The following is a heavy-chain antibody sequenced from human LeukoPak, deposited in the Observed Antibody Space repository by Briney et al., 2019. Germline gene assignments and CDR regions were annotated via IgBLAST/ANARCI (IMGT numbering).Heavy chain of an antibody. D-gene: IGHD1-26*01. Sequence: GASVKVSCKASGYTLTGYYMHWVRQAPGQGLEWMGWINPNSGGTNYAQKFQGWVTMTRDTSISTAYMELSRLRSDDTAVYYCARGIVVGAGYFDYWGQGTLVTVSS. CDR3: ARGIVVGAGYFDY. CDR1: GYTLTGYY. CDR2: INPNSGGT. J-gene: IGHJ4*02. V-gene: IGHV1-2*04.